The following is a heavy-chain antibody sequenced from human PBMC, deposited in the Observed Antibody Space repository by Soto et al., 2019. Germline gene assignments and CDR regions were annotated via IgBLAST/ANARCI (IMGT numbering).Heavy chain of an antibody. CDR2: IKPDESEK. CDR3: VRGGSNYAS. J-gene: IGHJ5*02. Sequence: EVQLVESGGGLVQPGGSLRLSCTASGFTFSDSWMTWVRQAPGKGLEWVARIKPDESEKKYADSVKGRFPISRDNAKNTMYLRIDSLRGEDTAVYYCVRGGSNYASWGQGTLVTVSS. CDR1: GFTFSDSW. V-gene: IGHV3-7*01. D-gene: IGHD4-4*01.